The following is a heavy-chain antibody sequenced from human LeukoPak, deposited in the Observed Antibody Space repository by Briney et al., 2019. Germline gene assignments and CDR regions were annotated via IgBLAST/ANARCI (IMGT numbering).Heavy chain of an antibody. CDR2: INHSGST. CDR1: GGSFSGYY. J-gene: IGHJ6*02. Sequence: PSETLSLTCAVYGGSFSGYYWSWIRQPPGKGLEWIGEINHSGSTNYNPTLKSRVTISVDTSKNQFSLKLSSVTAADTAVYYCARVGAVTLPHDYGMDVWGQGTTVTVSS. V-gene: IGHV4-34*01. D-gene: IGHD4-17*01. CDR3: ARVGAVTLPHDYGMDV.